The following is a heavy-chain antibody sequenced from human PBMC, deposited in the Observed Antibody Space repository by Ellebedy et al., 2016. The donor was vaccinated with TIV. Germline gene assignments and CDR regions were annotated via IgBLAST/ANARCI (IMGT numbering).Heavy chain of an antibody. CDR1: AYSFINYS. V-gene: IGHV5-51*01. Sequence: GESLKISCQGSAYSFINYSIVWVRQIPGRGLEWMGIIDLSDSDTRYSPSFQGQVTIAADRSVTTAYLHFNSLKPSDTAVYYCAKLGHRATPDDSWGQGTLVTVSS. CDR2: IDLSDSDT. D-gene: IGHD1-14*01. CDR3: AKLGHRATPDDS. J-gene: IGHJ4*02.